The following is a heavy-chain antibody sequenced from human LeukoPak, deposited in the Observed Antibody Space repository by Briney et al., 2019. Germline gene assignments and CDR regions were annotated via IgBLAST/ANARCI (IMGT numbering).Heavy chain of an antibody. CDR2: INHSGST. CDR3: ASQSQYVWGSYRYPTPFDY. V-gene: IGHV4-30-2*01. J-gene: IGHJ4*02. CDR1: GGSSRSGDYF. D-gene: IGHD3-16*02. Sequence: SQTLSLTCAVSGGSSRSGDYFWSWIRQPPGKGLEWIGEINHSGSTNYNPSLKSRVTISVDTSKNQFSLKLSSVTAADTAVYYCASQSQYVWGSYRYPTPFDYWGQGTLVTVSS.